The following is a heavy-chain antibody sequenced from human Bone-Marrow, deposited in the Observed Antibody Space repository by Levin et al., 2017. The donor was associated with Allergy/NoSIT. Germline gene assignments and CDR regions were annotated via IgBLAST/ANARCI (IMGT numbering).Heavy chain of an antibody. CDR3: ATYGAGWDYYGSGSPH. CDR1: GFTFNTYS. Sequence: ASVKVSCAASGFTFNTYSMNWVRQAPGKGLEWVSVISGDSNHIFYADSMKGRFTISRDNARNSLYLQMNSLTVEDTAVYYCATYGAGWDYYGSGSPHWGQGTLVTVSS. CDR2: ISGDSNHI. V-gene: IGHV3-21*01. D-gene: IGHD3-10*01. J-gene: IGHJ4*02.